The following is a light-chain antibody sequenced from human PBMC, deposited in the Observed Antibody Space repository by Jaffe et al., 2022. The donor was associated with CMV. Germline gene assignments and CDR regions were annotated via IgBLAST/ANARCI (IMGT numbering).Light chain of an antibody. CDR2: GAS. CDR1: QSVSSSY. V-gene: IGKV3-20*01. J-gene: IGKJ2*01. CDR3: QQYGSSPGDYT. Sequence: EIVLTQSPGTLSLSPGERATLSCRASQSVSSSYLAWYQQKPGQAPRLLIYGASSRATGIPDRFSGSGSGTDFTLTISRLEPEDFAVYYCQQYGSSPGDYTFGQGTKLEIK.